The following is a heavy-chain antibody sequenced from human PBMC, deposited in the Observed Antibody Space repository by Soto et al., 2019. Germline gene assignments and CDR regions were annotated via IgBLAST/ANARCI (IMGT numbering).Heavy chain of an antibody. CDR3: ARLGSSGWYQGSYFDY. CDR1: GGSITRNNHF. J-gene: IGHJ4*02. D-gene: IGHD6-19*01. CDR2: IQYGGTT. Sequence: QLQLQESGPGLVKASETLSLTCTVSGGSITRNNHFWGWIRQSPGKGLEWIGSIQYGGTTNYNPSLKSRVIMSAEMSKNQFSLMMNSVTAADTAVYYCARLGSSGWYQGSYFDYWGQGTLVTVSS. V-gene: IGHV4-39*01.